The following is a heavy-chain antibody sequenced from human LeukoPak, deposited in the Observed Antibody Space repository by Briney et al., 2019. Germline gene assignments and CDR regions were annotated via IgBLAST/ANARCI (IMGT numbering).Heavy chain of an antibody. J-gene: IGHJ4*02. Sequence: GGSLRLSCVASGFTFSSYGMHWVRQAPGKGLEWVAVIWYDGTNKYYADSVKGRFTISRDSSKNTLYLQMNSLRAEDTAVYYCVRDPSGSGFAFDSWGQGALVTVSS. D-gene: IGHD1-1*01. CDR3: VRDPSGSGFAFDS. CDR1: GFTFSSYG. V-gene: IGHV3-33*01. CDR2: IWYDGTNK.